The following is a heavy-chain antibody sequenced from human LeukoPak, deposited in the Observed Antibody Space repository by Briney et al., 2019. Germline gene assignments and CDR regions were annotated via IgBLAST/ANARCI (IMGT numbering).Heavy chain of an antibody. D-gene: IGHD4-17*01. J-gene: IGHJ4*02. CDR3: AREGGPGDDYGSIDS. V-gene: IGHV4-4*07. CDR1: GGSISSYY. Sequence: TSETLSLTCSVSGGSISSYYWSWIRQPAGKQPEWIGRMYTSGSTYYNPSLKSRVTMSADTSKNQFSLKLTSVTAADTSVYYCAREGGPGDDYGSIDSWGQGTLVTVSS. CDR2: MYTSGST.